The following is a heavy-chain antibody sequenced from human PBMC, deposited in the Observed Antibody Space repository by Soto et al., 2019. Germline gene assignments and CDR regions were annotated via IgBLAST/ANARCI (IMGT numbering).Heavy chain of an antibody. D-gene: IGHD4-17*01. V-gene: IGHV1-69*02. CDR1: GGTFSNYT. Sequence: SVKVSCKASGGTFSNYTISWVRQAPGQGLEWMGRIIPILGIAIYAQKFQGRVTITADKSTSTAYMELNSLRSEDTAVYYCARLVTTKRNYYYMDVWGKGTTVTVSS. CDR3: ARLVTTKRNYYYMDV. J-gene: IGHJ6*03. CDR2: IIPILGIA.